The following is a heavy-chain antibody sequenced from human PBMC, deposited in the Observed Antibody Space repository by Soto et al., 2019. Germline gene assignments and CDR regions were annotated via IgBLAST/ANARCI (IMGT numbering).Heavy chain of an antibody. J-gene: IGHJ4*02. D-gene: IGHD5-18*01. V-gene: IGHV4-4*02. Sequence: SETLSLTCAVSGGSIRSSNWWSWVRQPPGKGLEWIGESYHSGSTNYSPSLKSRVTISVDKSKNQFSLKLSSVTAADTAVYYCARATAMAPFDYWGQGTLVTVSS. CDR2: SYHSGST. CDR1: GGSIRSSNW. CDR3: ARATAMAPFDY.